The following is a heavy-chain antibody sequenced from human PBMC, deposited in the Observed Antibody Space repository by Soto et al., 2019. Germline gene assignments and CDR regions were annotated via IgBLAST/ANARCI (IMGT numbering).Heavy chain of an antibody. V-gene: IGHV3-49*04. CDR1: GFTSGDYD. J-gene: IGHJ6*02. CDR3: TRGEDYFGRPLRDG. Sequence: GGSLRLCCTASGFTSGDYDMSWVRQAPGKGRGWVGFSRSKGYGGKKEYAASVKGRFNLSRDDSKGIAFLQMNSLESEDTAVYYCTRGEDYFGRPLRDGWGQGTTVTVSS. D-gene: IGHD3-10*01. CDR2: SRSKGYGGKK.